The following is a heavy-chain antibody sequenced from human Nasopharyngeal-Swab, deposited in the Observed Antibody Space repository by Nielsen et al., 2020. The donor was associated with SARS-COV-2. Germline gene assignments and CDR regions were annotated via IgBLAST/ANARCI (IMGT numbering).Heavy chain of an antibody. V-gene: IGHV4-39*01. J-gene: IGHJ4*02. CDR2: IYYSGST. CDR3: ARGKITMVRGVTGWRGSLDY. CDR1: GGSISSSSYY. D-gene: IGHD3-10*01. Sequence: SETLSLTCTVSGGSISSSSYYWGWIRQPPGKGLEWIGSIYYSGSTYYNPSLKSRVTISVDTSKNQFSLKLSSVTAADTAVYYCARGKITMVRGVTGWRGSLDYWGQGTLVTVSS.